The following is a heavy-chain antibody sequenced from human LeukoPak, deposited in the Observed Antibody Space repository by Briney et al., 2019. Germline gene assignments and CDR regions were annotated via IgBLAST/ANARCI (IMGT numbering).Heavy chain of an antibody. CDR3: LRGDRRDY. CDR2: IDSSGGYM. V-gene: IGHV3-21*06. CDR1: GFTFSDYG. Sequence: GGTLRLSCAASGFTFSDYGMSWARQAPGKGLEWVSSIDSSGGYMFYADSVKGRFIISRDNAKDSLYLQMNSLRVEDTAVYYCLRGDRRDYWGQGTLVTVSS. J-gene: IGHJ4*02.